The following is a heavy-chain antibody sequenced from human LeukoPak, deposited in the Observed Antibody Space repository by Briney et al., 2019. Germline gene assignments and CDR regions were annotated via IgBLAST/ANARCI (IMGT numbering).Heavy chain of an antibody. CDR2: MNPSSGNT. J-gene: IGHJ4*02. CDR1: GYTFTSYD. D-gene: IGHD3-22*01. Sequence: ASVKVSCKASGYTFTSYDINWVRQATGQGLEWMGWMNPSSGNTGYAQKFQGRVTMTRNTSISTAYMELSSLRSEDTAVYYCARGTVKYYYDSSGYYYWGQGTLVTVSS. CDR3: ARGTVKYYYDSSGYYY. V-gene: IGHV1-8*01.